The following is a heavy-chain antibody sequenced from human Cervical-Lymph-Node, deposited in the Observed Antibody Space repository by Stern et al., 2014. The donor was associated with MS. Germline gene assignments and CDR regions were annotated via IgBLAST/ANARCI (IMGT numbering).Heavy chain of an antibody. D-gene: IGHD1-26*01. J-gene: IGHJ4*02. V-gene: IGHV3-30-3*01. CDR1: GFTFSSYA. CDR2: ISYDGSNK. Sequence: VQLVESGGGVVQPGRSLRLSCAASGFTFSSYAMHWVRQAPGKGLEWVAVISYDGSNKYYADSVKGRFTISRDNSKNTLYLQMNSLRAEDTAVYYCARGPLGMGYFDYWGQGTLVTVSS. CDR3: ARGPLGMGYFDY.